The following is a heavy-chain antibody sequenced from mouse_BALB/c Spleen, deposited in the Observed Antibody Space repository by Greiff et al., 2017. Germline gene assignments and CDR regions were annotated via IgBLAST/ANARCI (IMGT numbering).Heavy chain of an antibody. J-gene: IGHJ4*01. CDR1: GFTFSSYG. V-gene: IGHV5-6-3*01. CDR3: AREGGYDGAMDY. CDR2: INSNGGST. D-gene: IGHD2-14*01. Sequence: EVHLVESGGGLVQPGGSLKLSCAASGFTFSSYGMSWVRQTPDKRLELVATINSNGGSTYYPDSVKGRFTISRDNAKNTLYLQMSSLKSEDTAMYYCAREGGYDGAMDYWGQGTSVTVSS.